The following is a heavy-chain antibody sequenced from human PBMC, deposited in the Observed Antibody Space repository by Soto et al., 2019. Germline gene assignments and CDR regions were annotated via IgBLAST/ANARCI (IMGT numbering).Heavy chain of an antibody. V-gene: IGHV1-69*12. CDR3: ARGTVTGSEYNFYYYGMDV. D-gene: IGHD1-1*01. J-gene: IGHJ6*02. Sequence: QVQLVQSGVEVKKPGSSVKVSCKASGGTFNSYAIDWVRQAPGQGLEWMGGIIPIFGTTNYAQKLQGRVKLTADESTRTAYMELSTLTSEDTAGYYCARGTVTGSEYNFYYYGMDVWGQGTTVIVSS. CDR1: GGTFNSYA. CDR2: IIPIFGTT.